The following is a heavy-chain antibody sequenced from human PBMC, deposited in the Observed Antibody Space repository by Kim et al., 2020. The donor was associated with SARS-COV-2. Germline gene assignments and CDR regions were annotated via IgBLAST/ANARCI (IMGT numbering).Heavy chain of an antibody. V-gene: IGHV4-34*01. CDR2: ITPSGST. Sequence: SETLSLTCAVYGGSFSGYYWSWVRQPPGKGLECIGEITPSGSTSYNPSLKSRVTISRDTSKKQVSLKLTSVTAADTAVYYCARVWDVWGQGTSVTVPS. J-gene: IGHJ6*02. CDR3: ARVWDV. CDR1: GGSFSGYY.